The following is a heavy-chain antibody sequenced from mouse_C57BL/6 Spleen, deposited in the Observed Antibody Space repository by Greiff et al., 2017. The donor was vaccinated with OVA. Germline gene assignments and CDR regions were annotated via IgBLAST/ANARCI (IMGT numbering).Heavy chain of an antibody. Sequence: VQLKQSGAELVRPGASVKLSCTASGFNIKDDYMHWVKQRPEQGLEWIGWIDPENGDTEYASKFQGKATITADTSSNTAYLQLSSLTSEDTAVYYCTTIYDGYWGYWGQGTTLTVSS. J-gene: IGHJ2*01. CDR1: GFNIKDDY. D-gene: IGHD2-3*01. CDR3: TTIYDGYWGY. CDR2: IDPENGDT. V-gene: IGHV14-4*01.